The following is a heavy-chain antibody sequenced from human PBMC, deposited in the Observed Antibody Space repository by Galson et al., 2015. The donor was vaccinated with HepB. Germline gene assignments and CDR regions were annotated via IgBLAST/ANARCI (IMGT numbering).Heavy chain of an antibody. CDR1: GFTFSSYA. Sequence: SLRLSCAASGFTFSSYAMHWVRQAPGKGLEWVAVISYDGSNKYYADSVKGRFTISRDNSKNTLYLQMNSLRAEDTAVYYCASLSMTASQHSSDYWGQGTLVTVSS. D-gene: IGHD2/OR15-2a*01. CDR3: ASLSMTASQHSSDY. V-gene: IGHV3-30-3*01. J-gene: IGHJ4*02. CDR2: ISYDGSNK.